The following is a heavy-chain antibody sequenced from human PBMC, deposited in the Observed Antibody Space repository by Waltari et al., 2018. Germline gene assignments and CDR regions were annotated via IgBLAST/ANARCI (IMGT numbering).Heavy chain of an antibody. CDR1: GFTFSSYA. Sequence: EVQLLESGGGLVQPGGSLRLSCAASGFTFSSYAMSWVRQAPGKGLEWVSVIYSGGSTYYADSVKGRFTISRDNSKNTLYLQMNSLRAEDTAVYYCAGYYYDSSGYYYFAEYFQHWGQGTLVTVSS. J-gene: IGHJ1*01. D-gene: IGHD3-22*01. CDR3: AGYYYDSSGYYYFAEYFQH. CDR2: IYSGGST. V-gene: IGHV3-23*03.